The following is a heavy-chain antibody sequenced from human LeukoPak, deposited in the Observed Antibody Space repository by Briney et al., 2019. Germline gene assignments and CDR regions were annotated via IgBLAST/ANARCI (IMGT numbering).Heavy chain of an antibody. Sequence: ASVKVSCKASGYTFTSYYMHWVRQAPGQGLEWMGVIYPSGGSTSDAQKFQGRVTMTRDTSTSTVYMELSSLRSEDTAVYYCASSSGGSYEDWFDPWGQGTLVTVSS. V-gene: IGHV1-46*01. D-gene: IGHD1-26*01. CDR3: ASSSGGSYEDWFDP. CDR2: IYPSGGST. CDR1: GYTFTSYY. J-gene: IGHJ5*02.